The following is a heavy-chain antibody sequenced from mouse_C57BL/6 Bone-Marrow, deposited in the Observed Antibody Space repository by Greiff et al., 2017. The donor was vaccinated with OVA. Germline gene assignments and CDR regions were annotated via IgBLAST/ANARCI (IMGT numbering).Heavy chain of an antibody. V-gene: IGHV1-53*01. CDR3: ARSLFPYYYGSSLFAY. Sequence: GPLQQAWTELGKPGASVELVCKGSCYNFPSSWDDWGKERPWPGLERIGNINPSNGGTNYNEKFKSKATLTVDKSSSTAYMQLSSLTSEDSAVYYCARSLFPYYYGSSLFAYWGQGTLVTVSA. D-gene: IGHD1-1*01. CDR2: INPSNGGT. J-gene: IGHJ3*01. CDR1: CYNFPSSW.